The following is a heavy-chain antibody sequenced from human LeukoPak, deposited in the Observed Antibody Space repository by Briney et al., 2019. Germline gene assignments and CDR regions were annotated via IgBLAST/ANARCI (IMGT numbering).Heavy chain of an antibody. V-gene: IGHV3-23*01. D-gene: IGHD3-10*01. Sequence: PGGSLRLSCAASGFTFSSYGMSWVRQAPGKGLEWVSAISGSGGSTYYADSVKGRFTISRDNSKNTLYLQMNSLRAEDTAVYYWAKLRRITMVRGVIGAFDIWGQGTMVTVSS. CDR2: ISGSGGST. CDR1: GFTFSSYG. J-gene: IGHJ3*02. CDR3: AKLRRITMVRGVIGAFDI.